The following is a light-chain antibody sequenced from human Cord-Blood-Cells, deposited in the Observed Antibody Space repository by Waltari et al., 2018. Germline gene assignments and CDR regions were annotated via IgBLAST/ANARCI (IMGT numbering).Light chain of an antibody. CDR3: QQRYSTPLT. CDR1: QSISSY. V-gene: IGKV1-39*01. J-gene: IGKJ4*01. Sequence: DIQMTQSPSSLSASVGDRVTITCRASQSISSYLNWYQQKPEKAPKLLIYAASSLQSGVPSRFSGSGSGTDFTLTISSLQPEDFATYYCQQRYSTPLTFGGGTKVEIK. CDR2: AAS.